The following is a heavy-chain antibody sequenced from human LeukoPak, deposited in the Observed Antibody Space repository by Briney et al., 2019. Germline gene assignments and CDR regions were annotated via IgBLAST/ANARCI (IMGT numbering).Heavy chain of an antibody. J-gene: IGHJ3*02. D-gene: IGHD3-10*01. V-gene: IGHV4-34*01. Sequence: SETLSLTCAVYGGSFSGYYWSWIRQPPGKGLEWIGEINHSGSTNYNPSLKSRVTISVDTSKNQFSLKLSSVTAADTAVYYCARVVITMVRGVIITSASDIWGQGTMVTVSS. CDR3: ARVVITMVRGVIITSASDI. CDR1: GGSFSGYY. CDR2: INHSGST.